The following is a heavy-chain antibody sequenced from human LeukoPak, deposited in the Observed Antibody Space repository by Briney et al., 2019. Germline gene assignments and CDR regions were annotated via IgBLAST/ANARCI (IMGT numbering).Heavy chain of an antibody. Sequence: PGGSLRLSCAASGFTFSSYAMSWVRQAPGKGLEWVSAISGSGGSTYYADSVKGRFTISRDNSKNTLYLQMNSLRAEDTAVYYCAKFLGVVPAARYFFDSWGQGTLVTVSS. CDR2: ISGSGGST. CDR1: GFTFSSYA. CDR3: AKFLGVVPAARYFFDS. V-gene: IGHV3-23*01. J-gene: IGHJ4*02. D-gene: IGHD2-2*01.